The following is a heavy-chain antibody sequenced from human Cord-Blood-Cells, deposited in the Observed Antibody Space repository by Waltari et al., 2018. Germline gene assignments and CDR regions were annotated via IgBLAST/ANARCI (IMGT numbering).Heavy chain of an antibody. D-gene: IGHD3-10*01. J-gene: IGHJ4*02. CDR2: INHSGST. Sequence: QLQLQQWGAGLFKPSETLSLTFAVHGGSFSGYYWSWTRQPPGKGLEWIGEINHSGSTNYNPSLKSRVTISVETSKNQFSLKLSSVTAADTAVYYCARAPNMVRGVSAIDYWGQGTLVTVSS. CDR1: GGSFSGYY. CDR3: ARAPNMVRGVSAIDY. V-gene: IGHV4-34*01.